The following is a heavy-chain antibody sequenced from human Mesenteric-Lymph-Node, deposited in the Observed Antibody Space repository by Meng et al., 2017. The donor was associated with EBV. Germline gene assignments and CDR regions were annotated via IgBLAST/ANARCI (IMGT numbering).Heavy chain of an antibody. CDR1: GGSISSSSYY. CDR2: YYNSGST. CDR3: ARQGPSGRTFDY. V-gene: IGHV4-39*01. Sequence: PRRESGPGRVKPSDPLSLTCTVSGGSISSSSYYWGWIRQPPGKGLEWIGTYYNSGSTHYNPSLKSRVTISVDTSNNQFSLRLISVTAADTAAYYCARQGPSGRTFDYWGQGTLVTVSS. J-gene: IGHJ4*02. D-gene: IGHD1-26*01.